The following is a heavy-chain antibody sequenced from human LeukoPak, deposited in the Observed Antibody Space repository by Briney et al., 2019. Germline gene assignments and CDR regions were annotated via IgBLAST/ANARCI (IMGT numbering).Heavy chain of an antibody. J-gene: IGHJ4*02. CDR1: GGSISSGDKY. D-gene: IGHD2-21*02. CDR3: ARVTRWAGLDF. V-gene: IGHV4-30-4*01. CDR2: IYYSGSP. Sequence: SETLSLTCNVSGGSISSGDKYWSWIRQPPGKGLEWIGYIYYSGSPYYNPSLKSRLTISVDTSENQFSLHLTSVTAADTAVYFCARVTRWAGLDFWGQGTLVTVSS.